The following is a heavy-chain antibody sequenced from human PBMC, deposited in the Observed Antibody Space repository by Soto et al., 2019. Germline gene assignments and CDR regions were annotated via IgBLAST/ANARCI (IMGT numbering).Heavy chain of an antibody. V-gene: IGHV3-33*01. CDR1: GFTFSSYG. CDR3: ARDMEYSSSSNFDY. J-gene: IGHJ4*02. CDR2: IWYDGSNK. Sequence: GGSLRLSCAASGFTFSSYGMHWVRQAPGKGLEWVAVIWYDGSNKYYADPVKGRFTISRDNSKNTLYLQMNSLRAEDTAVYYCARDMEYSSSSNFDYWGQGTLVTVSS. D-gene: IGHD6-6*01.